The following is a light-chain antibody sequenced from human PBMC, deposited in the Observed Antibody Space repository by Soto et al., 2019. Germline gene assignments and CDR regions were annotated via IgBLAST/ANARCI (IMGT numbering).Light chain of an antibody. V-gene: IGLV2-23*01. J-gene: IGLJ1*01. CDR3: CSYVGASTYV. Sequence: SPLTQPASVSGSPGQSITISCTGTTSFVGSYNLVSWYQQHTGKAPQVLIYEDTKRPSGVSNRFAGSISGSTASLTISGLQAEDEADYYCCSYVGASTYVFGTGNKVPV. CDR1: TSFVGSYNL. CDR2: EDT.